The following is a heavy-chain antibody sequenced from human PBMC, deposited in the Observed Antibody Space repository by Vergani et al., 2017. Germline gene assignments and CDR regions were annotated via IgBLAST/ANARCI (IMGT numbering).Heavy chain of an antibody. Sequence: EVQLLESGGGLVQPGGSLRLSCAASGFTFSSYSMNWVRQAPGKGLEWVSSISSSSSYIYYADSVKGRFTISRDNAKNSLYLQMNSLRAEDTAVYYCAREAGGCSGGSCPFDYWGQGTLVTVSS. CDR2: ISSSSSYI. CDR3: AREAGGCSGGSCPFDY. J-gene: IGHJ4*02. CDR1: GFTFSSYS. D-gene: IGHD2-15*01. V-gene: IGHV3-21*01.